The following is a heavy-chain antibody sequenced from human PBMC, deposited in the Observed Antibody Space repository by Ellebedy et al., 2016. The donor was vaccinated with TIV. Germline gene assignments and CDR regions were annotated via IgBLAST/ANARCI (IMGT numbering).Heavy chain of an antibody. D-gene: IGHD6-13*01. V-gene: IGHV2-5*01. CDR1: GFSLDTSAVA. Sequence: SGPTLVKPTQTLMLTCTFSGFSLDTSAVAVGWIRQPPGKALEWLGVIYWNDDRRYSPSLRSRVTITKDTSKNQVVLTMTNMDPVDTGTYYCTHRSESSSWVYFSDYWGQGAVVTVSS. J-gene: IGHJ4*02. CDR3: THRSESSSWVYFSDY. CDR2: IYWNDDR.